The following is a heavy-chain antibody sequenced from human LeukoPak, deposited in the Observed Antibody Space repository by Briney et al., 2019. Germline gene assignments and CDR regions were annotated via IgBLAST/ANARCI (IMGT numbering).Heavy chain of an antibody. CDR2: MSTSGNS. J-gene: IGHJ5*02. CDR3: ARESGSMRWFDP. Sequence: PSETLSLTCTVSGGSISGYYWSWLRQPAGKGLEWIGRMSTSGNSNYIPSLVSRVTMSVDTSKNQFSLNLSSVTAAHTAVYYCARESGSMRWFDPWGQGTLVTVSS. V-gene: IGHV4-4*07. CDR1: GGSISGYY. D-gene: IGHD6-25*01.